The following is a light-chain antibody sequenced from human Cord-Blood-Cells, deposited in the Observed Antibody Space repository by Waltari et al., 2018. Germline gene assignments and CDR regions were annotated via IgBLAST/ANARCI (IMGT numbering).Light chain of an antibody. CDR2: EDN. V-gene: IGLV6-57*01. Sequence: NFMLTQPHSVSESPGKTVTISCNRSSGSIASNHEQWYQQRPGSSPTTVIYEDNQRPSGVPDRFSGSIDSSSNSASLTISGLKTEDEADYYCQSYDSSNRVFGGGTKLTVL. CDR1: SGSIASNH. CDR3: QSYDSSNRV. J-gene: IGLJ3*02.